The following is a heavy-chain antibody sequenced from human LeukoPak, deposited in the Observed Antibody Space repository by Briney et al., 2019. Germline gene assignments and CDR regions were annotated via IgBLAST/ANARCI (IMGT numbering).Heavy chain of an antibody. Sequence: GGSLRLSCAASRFTFSTYWMSWVRQAPGKGLEWVANIKQDGSEKYYVGSVKGRFTISRDNTKNSLYLQMNSLRAEDTAVYYCVGGDYFDYWGQGTLVTVSS. CDR2: IKQDGSEK. CDR1: RFTFSTYW. V-gene: IGHV3-7*04. CDR3: VGGDYFDY. J-gene: IGHJ4*02.